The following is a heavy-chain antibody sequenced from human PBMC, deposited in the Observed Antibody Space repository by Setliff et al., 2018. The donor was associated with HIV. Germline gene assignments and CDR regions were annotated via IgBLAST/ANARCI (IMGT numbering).Heavy chain of an antibody. J-gene: IGHJ3*02. CDR2: ISGSGSTI. D-gene: IGHD3-3*01. Sequence: PGGSLRLSCAASGFTFSDYYMSWIRQAPGKGLEWVSYISGSGSTIYYADSVKGRFTISRDNAKNSLYLQMNSLRAEDTAMYYCTRDLDLTGGEAFDIWGQGTMVTVSS. V-gene: IGHV3-11*04. CDR1: GFTFSDYY. CDR3: TRDLDLTGGEAFDI.